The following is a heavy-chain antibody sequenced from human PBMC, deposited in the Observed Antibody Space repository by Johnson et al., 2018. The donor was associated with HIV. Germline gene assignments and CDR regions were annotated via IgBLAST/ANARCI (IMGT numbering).Heavy chain of an antibody. CDR2: INWNGGRT. CDR3: ARERSEIYCSSTSCSFSIGAFDI. D-gene: IGHD2-2*01. V-gene: IGHV3-20*04. Sequence: MLLVESGGGVVRPGGSLRLSCAASGFTFDEYGMSWVRQAPGKGLEWASGINWNGGRTGYADSMKGRFTISRDNAKNSLYLQMTSLRAEDTAVYYCARERSEIYCSSTSCSFSIGAFDIWGQGTMVTVSS. J-gene: IGHJ3*02. CDR1: GFTFDEYG.